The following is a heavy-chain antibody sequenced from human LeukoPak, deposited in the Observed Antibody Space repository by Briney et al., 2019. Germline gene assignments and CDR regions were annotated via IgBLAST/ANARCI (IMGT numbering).Heavy chain of an antibody. CDR2: IYNSRST. CDR3: ARDNYDVLTGSNNWFDP. D-gene: IGHD3-9*01. Sequence: SETLSLTCTVSGGSISTYYWNWIRQPPGKGLEWIGYIYNSRSTNYNPSLKSRVTMSVDTSKNQFSLKLSSVTAADTAVYYCARDNYDVLTGSNNWFDPWGQGTLVTVSS. J-gene: IGHJ5*01. CDR1: GGSISTYY. V-gene: IGHV4-59*01.